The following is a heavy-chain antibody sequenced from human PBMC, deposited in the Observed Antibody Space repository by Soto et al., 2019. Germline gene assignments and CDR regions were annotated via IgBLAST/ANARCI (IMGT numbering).Heavy chain of an antibody. D-gene: IGHD3-10*01. Sequence: GGSLRLSCAASGFTFSSYSMNWVRQAPGKGLEWVSSISSSSYIYYADSVKGRFTISRDDAKNSLYLQMNSLRAEDTAVYYCARIYGSGSCDYWGQGTLVTVSS. CDR1: GFTFSSYS. V-gene: IGHV3-21*01. J-gene: IGHJ4*02. CDR2: ISSSSYI. CDR3: ARIYGSGSCDY.